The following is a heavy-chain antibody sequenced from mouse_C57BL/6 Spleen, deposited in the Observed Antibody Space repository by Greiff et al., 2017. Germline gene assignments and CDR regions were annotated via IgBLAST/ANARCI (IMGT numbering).Heavy chain of an antibody. D-gene: IGHD1-1*01. Sequence: EVMLVESGGDLVKPGGSLKLSCAASGFTFSSYGMSWVRQTPDKRLEWVATISSGGSYTYYPDSVKGRFTISRDNAKNTLYLQMSSLKSEDTAMYYCSREGRYGSSYAMDYWGQGTSVTVSS. CDR3: SREGRYGSSYAMDY. CDR1: GFTFSSYG. CDR2: ISSGGSYT. V-gene: IGHV5-6*01. J-gene: IGHJ4*01.